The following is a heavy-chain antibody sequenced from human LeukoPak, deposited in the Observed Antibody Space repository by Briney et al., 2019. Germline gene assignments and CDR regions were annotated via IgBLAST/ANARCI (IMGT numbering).Heavy chain of an antibody. CDR2: IKQDGSEK. CDR3: ARDFVSGSGWYQYYYYYMDV. V-gene: IGHV3-7*01. CDR1: GFTFSSYW. J-gene: IGHJ6*03. D-gene: IGHD6-19*01. Sequence: GGSLRLSCAASGFTFSSYWMSWVRQAPGKGLEWVANIKQDGSEKYYVDSVKGRFTISRDNAKNSLYLQMDSLRAEDTAVYYCARDFVSGSGWYQYYYYYMDVWGKGTTVTISS.